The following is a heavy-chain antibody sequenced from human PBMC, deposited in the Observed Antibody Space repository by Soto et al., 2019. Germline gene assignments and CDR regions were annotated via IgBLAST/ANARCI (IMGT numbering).Heavy chain of an antibody. CDR1: GYTFTSYY. D-gene: IGHD6-6*01. CDR2: INPSGGST. CDR3: ATNTRIAARQGWFDP. V-gene: IGHV1-46*01. Sequence: AASVKVSCKASGYTFTSYYMHWVRQAPGQGLEWMGIINPSGGSTSYAQKFQGRVTMTRDTSTSTVYMELSSLRSEDTAVYYCATNTRIAARQGWFDPWGQGTLVTVSS. J-gene: IGHJ5*02.